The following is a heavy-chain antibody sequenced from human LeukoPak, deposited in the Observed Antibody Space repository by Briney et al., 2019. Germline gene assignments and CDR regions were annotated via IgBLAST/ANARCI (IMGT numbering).Heavy chain of an antibody. V-gene: IGHV3-23*01. CDR1: GFTFSSYG. Sequence: GSLRLSCAASGFTFSSYGMSWVRQAPGKGLEWVSAISGSGGSTYYADSVKGRFTISRDNSKNTLYLQMNSLRAEDTAVYYCAKDRMVRGVIIFSWFDPWGQGTLVTVSS. D-gene: IGHD3-10*01. J-gene: IGHJ5*02. CDR2: ISGSGGST. CDR3: AKDRMVRGVIIFSWFDP.